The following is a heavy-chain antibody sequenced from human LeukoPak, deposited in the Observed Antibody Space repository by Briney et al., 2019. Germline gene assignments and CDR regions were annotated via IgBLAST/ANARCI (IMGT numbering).Heavy chain of an antibody. CDR3: ARRGGYCSGGTCELDY. Sequence: ASVKVSCKASGYTFTSYAMHWVRQAPGQRLEWMGWINAGNGNTKYSQKFQGRVTITRDTSASTAYMELSSLRSEDTAVYYCARRGGYCSGGTCELDYWGQGTLVTVSS. J-gene: IGHJ4*02. D-gene: IGHD2-15*01. CDR2: INAGNGNT. V-gene: IGHV1-3*01. CDR1: GYTFTSYA.